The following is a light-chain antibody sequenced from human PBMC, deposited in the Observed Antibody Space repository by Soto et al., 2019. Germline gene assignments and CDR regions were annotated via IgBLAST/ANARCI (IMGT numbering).Light chain of an antibody. V-gene: IGKV1-5*03. CDR3: QHYHSYSKA. CDR2: KAS. CDR1: QTISSR. Sequence: QVTQSPSTLSGSVGERVTITYRASQTISSRFAWYQQKPGQAPRLLIYKASTLKSGVPSRFSGSGSGTEFTLTISSLQPDDFAAYYCQHYHSYSKAFGQGTKVELK. J-gene: IGKJ1*01.